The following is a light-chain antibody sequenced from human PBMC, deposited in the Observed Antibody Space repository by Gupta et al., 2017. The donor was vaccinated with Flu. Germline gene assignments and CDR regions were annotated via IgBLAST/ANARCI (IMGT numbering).Light chain of an antibody. Sequence: TVTISCTRSSGSIASNYVQWYQQRPGSSPTTVIYEDNQRPSGVPDRFSGSIDSSSSSASLTISGLKTEDEADYYCQSYDSSSWVFGGGTKLTVL. CDR2: EDN. J-gene: IGLJ3*02. CDR3: QSYDSSSWV. CDR1: SGSIASNY. V-gene: IGLV6-57*01.